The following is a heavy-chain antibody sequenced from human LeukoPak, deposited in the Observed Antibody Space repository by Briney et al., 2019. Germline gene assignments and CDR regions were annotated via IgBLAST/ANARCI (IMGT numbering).Heavy chain of an antibody. CDR3: ARGSATINFDY. V-gene: IGHV1-69*05. Sequence: SVKVSCKASGYTFTSYGISWVRQAPGQGLEWMGRIIPIFGTANYAQKFQGRVTITTDESTSTAYMELSSLRSEDTAVYYCARGSATINFDYWGQGTLVTVSS. CDR2: IIPIFGTA. J-gene: IGHJ4*02. CDR1: GYTFTSYG. D-gene: IGHD5-24*01.